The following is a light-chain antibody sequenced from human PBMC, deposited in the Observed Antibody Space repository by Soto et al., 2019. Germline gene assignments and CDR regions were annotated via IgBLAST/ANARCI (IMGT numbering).Light chain of an antibody. J-gene: IGLJ1*01. V-gene: IGLV1-40*01. CDR3: QSYDNSLGGSYV. Sequence: QSVLTQPPSVSGAPGQRVSISCTGSSSNIGAGYDVHWYQQLPGTAPKLLIYTNNNRPSGVPDRFSGSKSGTSASLTIAGLQAEDEADYHCQSYDNSLGGSYVFGTGTKLTVL. CDR2: TNN. CDR1: SSNIGAGYD.